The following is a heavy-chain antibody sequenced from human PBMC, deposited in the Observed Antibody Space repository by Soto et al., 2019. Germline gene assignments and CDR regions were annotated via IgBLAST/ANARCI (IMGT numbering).Heavy chain of an antibody. Sequence: QVQLVQSGSEVKKPGASVKVSCKASGYTFISYAMHWVRQAPVQNLEWMGWIDVGNGNTRYSQKFQGRVTITWDTSASTAYMDLSSLRSEDTAVYYCARELRGGSYYDYWGQGTLVTVSS. V-gene: IGHV1-3*01. CDR3: ARELRGGSYYDY. J-gene: IGHJ4*02. CDR2: IDVGNGNT. CDR1: GYTFISYA. D-gene: IGHD1-26*01.